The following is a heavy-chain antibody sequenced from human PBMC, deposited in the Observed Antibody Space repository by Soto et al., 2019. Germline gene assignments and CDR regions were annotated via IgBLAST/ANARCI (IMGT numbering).Heavy chain of an antibody. V-gene: IGHV2-5*01. CDR3: AHRQGDNSGWYGWFDP. CDR1: GFSLDTNGVG. J-gene: IGHJ5*02. Sequence: QITLKESGPTLVKPTQTLSLTCTFSGFSLDTNGVGVGWIRQPPGKALEWLALVYWNDDKRFSPSLWGRITITKGASKSQVVLKMANVGPDDTATYYCAHRQGDNSGWYGWFDPWGPGILVTVSS. CDR2: VYWNDDK. D-gene: IGHD6-19*01.